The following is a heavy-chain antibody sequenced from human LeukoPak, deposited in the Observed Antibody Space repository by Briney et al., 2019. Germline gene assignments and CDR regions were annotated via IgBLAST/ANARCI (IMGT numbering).Heavy chain of an antibody. CDR1: GYSFTSYD. V-gene: IGHV1-8*01. D-gene: IGHD3-10*01. J-gene: IGHJ4*02. CDR2: MNPNSANT. Sequence: ASVKVSCKTSGYSFTSYDINWVRQATGQGLEWMGWMNPNSANTGYAQNFQGRVTMTRNTSISTAYMELSSLRSEDTAVYYCAIRFSRGSGSAIDYWGQGTLVTVSS. CDR3: AIRFSRGSGSAIDY.